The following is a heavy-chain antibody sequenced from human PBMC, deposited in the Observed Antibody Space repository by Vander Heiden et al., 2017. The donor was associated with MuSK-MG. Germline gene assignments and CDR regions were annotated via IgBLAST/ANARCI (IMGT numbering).Heavy chain of an antibody. Sequence: QVQLVQSGTEVKKPGASVKVSCKASGYTFAIYDINWVRQATGQGLEWMGWMNPKSGDTGYSQKFQGRVTMTRDTSISTAYMELSSLTSDDTAVYYCARGRRDYGDDSFPLLGYWGQGTLVSVSS. CDR2: MNPKSGDT. CDR1: GYTFAIYD. J-gene: IGHJ4*02. CDR3: ARGRRDYGDDSFPLLGY. V-gene: IGHV1-8*01. D-gene: IGHD4-17*01.